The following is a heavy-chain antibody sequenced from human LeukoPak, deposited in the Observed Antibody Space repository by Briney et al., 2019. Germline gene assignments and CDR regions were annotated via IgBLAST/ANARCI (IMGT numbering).Heavy chain of an antibody. CDR2: MYYSGST. CDR1: GGSISSGDYY. CDR3: ARPYYYDSRIDP. D-gene: IGHD3-22*01. V-gene: IGHV4-30-4*01. J-gene: IGHJ5*02. Sequence: SETLSLTCTVSGGSISSGDYYWSWIRQPPGMGLEWIAYMYYSGSTYYNPSLKSRVTMSADTSKNQLSLKLSSVTAADTAVYYCARPYYYDSRIDPWGQGILVTVSS.